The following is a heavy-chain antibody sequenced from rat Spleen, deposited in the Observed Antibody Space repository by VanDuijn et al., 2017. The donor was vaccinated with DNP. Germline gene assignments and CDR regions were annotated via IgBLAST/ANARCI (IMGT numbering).Heavy chain of an antibody. D-gene: IGHD3-1*01. CDR1: GFTFSDYY. CDR3: ARGSTSIYWYFDF. J-gene: IGHJ1*01. CDR2: ISYDGGSS. V-gene: IGHV5-20*01. Sequence: EVQLVESGGGLVQPGRSLKLSCEASGFTFSDYYMAWVRQAPTKGLEWVAYISYDGGSSDYGDSVKGRFTISRDDAKSGLYLQMNSLKSEDTATYYCARGSTSIYWYFDFWGPGTMVTVSS.